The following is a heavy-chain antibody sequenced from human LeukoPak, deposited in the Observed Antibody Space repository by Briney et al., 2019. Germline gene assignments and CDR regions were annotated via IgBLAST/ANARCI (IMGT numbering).Heavy chain of an antibody. CDR3: ARNSGWFRFDY. CDR1: GFTFSNYW. CDR2: IKEDGSDK. D-gene: IGHD6-19*01. Sequence: GGSLRLSCAASGFTFSNYWMDWVRQSPGKGLEWVANIKEDGSDKHYVDSVKGRFTISRDNAKNSLYLQMNSLRAEDTAVYYCARNSGWFRFDYWGQGTLVTVSS. V-gene: IGHV3-7*03. J-gene: IGHJ4*02.